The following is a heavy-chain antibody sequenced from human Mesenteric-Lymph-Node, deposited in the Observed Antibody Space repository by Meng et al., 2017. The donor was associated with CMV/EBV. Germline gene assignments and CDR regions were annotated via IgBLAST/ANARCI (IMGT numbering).Heavy chain of an antibody. CDR1: GGYVRSDDYF. CDR3: ARYTSSWYNRFDP. V-gene: IGHV4-61*08. CDR2: IHHSGSN. J-gene: IGHJ5*02. Sequence: TVSGGYVRSDDYFWSWLRQPPGKGLEWIGYIHHSGSNNHNPSLKSRVTISVDPSKNQFSLKLASVTAADTAVYYCARYTSSWYNRFDPWGQGTLVTVSS. D-gene: IGHD6-13*01.